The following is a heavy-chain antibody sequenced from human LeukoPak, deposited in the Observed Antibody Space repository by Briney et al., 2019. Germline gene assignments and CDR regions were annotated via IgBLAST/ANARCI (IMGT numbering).Heavy chain of an antibody. Sequence: GGAVGLSCAGCGLSFDGDGMRWVGEAPGKGLEWVSGIIWSGGSTGYADSVKGRFTISRDNAKNSLYLQMNSLRAEDTALYYCARDDYGSGSWSDHWGQGTLVTVSS. D-gene: IGHD3-10*01. CDR2: IIWSGGST. J-gene: IGHJ4*02. CDR3: ARDDYGSGSWSDH. CDR1: GLSFDGDG. V-gene: IGHV3-20*04.